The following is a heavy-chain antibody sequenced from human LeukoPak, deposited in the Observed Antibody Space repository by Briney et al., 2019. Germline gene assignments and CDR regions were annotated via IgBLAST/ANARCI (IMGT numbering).Heavy chain of an antibody. CDR2: VNPNSGNT. Sequence: GASVKVSCKASGYTFTSYDFNWVRQATGQGLEWMGWVNPNSGNTGYAQKFQGRVTITRNTSISTAYMELSSLRSEDTAVYYCARVVGITIFGVVIIGRYYFDYWGQGTLVTVSS. D-gene: IGHD3-3*01. CDR3: ARVVGITIFGVVIIGRYYFDY. J-gene: IGHJ4*02. CDR1: GYTFTSYD. V-gene: IGHV1-8*03.